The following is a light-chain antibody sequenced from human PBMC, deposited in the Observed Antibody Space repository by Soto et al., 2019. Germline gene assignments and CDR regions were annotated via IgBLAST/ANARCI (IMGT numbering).Light chain of an antibody. V-gene: IGKV3-11*01. CDR2: DAS. Sequence: EVVLTQSPATLSLPPGERATLSCRASQSVSIYLAWYQQKPGQAPRLLIYDASKRATGIPARFSGSGSGTDFTLTISSLEPEDFALYYCQQRSNWLITSGQGTRLEIK. J-gene: IGKJ5*01. CDR1: QSVSIY. CDR3: QQRSNWLIT.